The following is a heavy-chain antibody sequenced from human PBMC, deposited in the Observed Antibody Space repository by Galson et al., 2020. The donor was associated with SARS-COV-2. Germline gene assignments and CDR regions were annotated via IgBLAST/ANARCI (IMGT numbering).Heavy chain of an antibody. Sequence: GSLRLSCAASGFTFSSYAMHWVRQAPGKGLEWVAVISYDGSNKYYADSVKGRFTISRDNSKNTLYLQMNSLRAEDTAVYYCARDRSGSYLDAFDIWGQGTMVTVSS. CDR3: ARDRSGSYLDAFDI. CDR2: ISYDGSNK. J-gene: IGHJ3*02. CDR1: GFTFSSYA. D-gene: IGHD1-26*01. V-gene: IGHV3-30*04.